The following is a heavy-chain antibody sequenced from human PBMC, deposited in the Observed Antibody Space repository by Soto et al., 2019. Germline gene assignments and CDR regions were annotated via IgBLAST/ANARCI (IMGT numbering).Heavy chain of an antibody. J-gene: IGHJ6*02. CDR1: GYTFTSYA. V-gene: IGHV1-3*01. CDR2: INAGNGNT. D-gene: IGHD6-13*01. Sequence: ASVKVSCKACGYTFTSYAMHWVRQAPGQRLEWMGWINAGNGNTKYSQKFQGRVTITRDTSASTAYMELSSLRSEDTAVYYCAMYSSSWYGYDPMDVWGQGTTVTVFAWGVPETLLCSVCTIPQSNPYGSGSHYQALRMDVWGQGTTVTVSS. CDR3: AMYSSSWYGYDPMDVWGQGTTVTVFAWGVPETLLCSVCTIPQSNPYGSGSHYQALRMDV.